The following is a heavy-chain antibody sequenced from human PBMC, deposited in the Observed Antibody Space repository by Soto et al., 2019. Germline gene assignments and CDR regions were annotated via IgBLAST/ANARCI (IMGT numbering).Heavy chain of an antibody. J-gene: IGHJ6*02. CDR2: IGTRGRTI. V-gene: IGHV3-48*03. CDR3: ARDPAIYSGKFDYGLDV. CDR1: GFTFSNYE. D-gene: IGHD4-4*01. Sequence: EVQLVESGGGLVQAGGSLRIFCAASGFTFSNYEMNWVRQAPGKGLEWVSYIGTRGRTIYYADSVKGRFTISRDNAKNSLYLQMNSLRAEDTAVYYCARDPAIYSGKFDYGLDVWGQGTTVTVSS.